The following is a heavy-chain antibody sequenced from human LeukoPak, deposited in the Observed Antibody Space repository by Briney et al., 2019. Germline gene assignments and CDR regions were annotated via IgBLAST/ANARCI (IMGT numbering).Heavy chain of an antibody. CDR2: INHSGST. D-gene: IGHD3-10*01. CDR3: AREGVTFDY. CDR1: GGSFSGYY. J-gene: IGHJ4*02. V-gene: IGHV4-34*01. Sequence: SETLSLTRAVYGGSFSGYYWSWIRQPPGKGLEWIGEINHSGSTNYNPSLKSRVTISVDTSKNQFSLKLSSVTAADTAVYYCAREGVTFDYWGQGTLVTVSS.